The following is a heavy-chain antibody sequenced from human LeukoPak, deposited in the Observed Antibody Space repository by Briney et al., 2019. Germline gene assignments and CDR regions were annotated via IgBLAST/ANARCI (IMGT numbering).Heavy chain of an antibody. CDR3: ARVLWFGECDAFDI. CDR2: IHYTGTT. Sequence: SETLSLTCTVSGASISSDYWNWIRQPPGKGLEWIGYIHYTGTTNYNPSLKSRVTISVDTSKTQFSLKLSSVTAADTAVYYCARVLWFGECDAFDIWGQGTMVTVSS. V-gene: IGHV4-59*01. CDR1: GASISSDY. D-gene: IGHD3-10*01. J-gene: IGHJ3*02.